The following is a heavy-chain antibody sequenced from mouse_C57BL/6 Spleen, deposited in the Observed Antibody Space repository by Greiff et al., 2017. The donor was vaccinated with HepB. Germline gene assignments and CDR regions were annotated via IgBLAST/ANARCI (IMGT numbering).Heavy chain of an antibody. CDR1: GFTFSDYG. J-gene: IGHJ1*03. V-gene: IGHV5-15*01. CDR2: ISNLAYSI. D-gene: IGHD1-1*01. CDR3: AVGSSWYFDV. Sequence: EVQRVESGGGLVQPGGSLKLSCAASGFTFSDYGMAWVRQAPRKGPEWVAFISNLAYSIYYADTVTGRFNISRENAKNTLYLEMSSLRSEDTAMYYCAVGSSWYFDVWGTGTTVTVSS.